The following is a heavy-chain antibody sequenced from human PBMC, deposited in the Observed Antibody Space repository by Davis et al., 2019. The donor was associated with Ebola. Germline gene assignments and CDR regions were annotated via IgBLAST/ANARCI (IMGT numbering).Heavy chain of an antibody. D-gene: IGHD5-12*01. CDR2: IYYSGST. Sequence: PSETLSLTCTVSGGSISSYYWSWIRQPPGKGLEWIGYIYYSGSTNYNPSLKSRVTISVDTSKNQFSLKLSSVTAADTAVYYCATYGTLSGYDYVYYGMDVWGQGTTVTVSS. V-gene: IGHV4-59*08. J-gene: IGHJ6*02. CDR1: GGSISSYY. CDR3: ATYGTLSGYDYVYYGMDV.